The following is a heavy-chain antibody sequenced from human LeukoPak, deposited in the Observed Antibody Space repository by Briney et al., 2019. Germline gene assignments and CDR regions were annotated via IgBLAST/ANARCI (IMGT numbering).Heavy chain of an antibody. D-gene: IGHD3-10*01. J-gene: IGHJ4*02. CDR3: ARALYGSGSYYLDY. CDR2: IYTSGST. V-gene: IGHV4-61*02. Sequence: PSQTLSRTCTVSGGSISSGSYYWSWIRQPAGKGLEWIGRIYTSGSTNYNPSLKSRVTISVDTSKNQFSLKLSSVTAADTAVYYCARALYGSGSYYLDYWGQGTLVTVSS. CDR1: GGSISSGSYY.